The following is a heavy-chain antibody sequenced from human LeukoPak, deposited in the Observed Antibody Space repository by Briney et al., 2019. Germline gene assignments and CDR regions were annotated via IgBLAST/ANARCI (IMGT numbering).Heavy chain of an antibody. Sequence: KSSETLSLTCAVYGGSFSGYYWSWIRQPPGKGLEWIGEINHSGSTNYNPSLKSRVTISVDTSKNQFSLKLSSVTAADTATYYCARHSLNNYGHYYWGQGTLVTVSS. J-gene: IGHJ4*02. CDR1: GGSFSGYY. CDR2: INHSGST. CDR3: ARHSLNNYGHYY. D-gene: IGHD4-17*01. V-gene: IGHV4-34*01.